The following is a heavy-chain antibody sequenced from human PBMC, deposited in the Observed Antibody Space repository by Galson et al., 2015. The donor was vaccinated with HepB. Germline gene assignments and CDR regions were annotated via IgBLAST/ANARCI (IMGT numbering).Heavy chain of an antibody. J-gene: IGHJ3*02. CDR1: GYTFTSYD. CDR2: MNPNSGNT. D-gene: IGHD3-16*02. Sequence: SVKVSCKASGYTFTSYDINWVRQATGQGLEWMGWMNPNSGNTGYAQKFQGRVTMTRNTSISTAYMELSSLRSEDTAVYYCAVGVIVIPTTSDAFDIWGQGTMVTVSS. CDR3: AVGVIVIPTTSDAFDI. V-gene: IGHV1-8*01.